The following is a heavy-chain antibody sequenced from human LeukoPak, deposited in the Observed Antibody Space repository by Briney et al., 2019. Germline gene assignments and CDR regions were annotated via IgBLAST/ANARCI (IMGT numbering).Heavy chain of an antibody. J-gene: IGHJ5*02. D-gene: IGHD2-2*01. Sequence: ASVKVSCKASGYTFTSYDINWLRQATAQGLEWMGWTNPNSGNTGYAQKFQGRVTITRNTYISTAYMELSSLRSEDTAVYYCARGGDLPIVPAAFNWFDPWGQGTLVTVSS. CDR3: ARGGDLPIVPAAFNWFDP. V-gene: IGHV1-8*03. CDR1: GYTFTSYD. CDR2: TNPNSGNT.